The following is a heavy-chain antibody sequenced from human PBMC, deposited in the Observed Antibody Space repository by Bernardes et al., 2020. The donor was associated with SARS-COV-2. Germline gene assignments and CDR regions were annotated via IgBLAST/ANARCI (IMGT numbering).Heavy chain of an antibody. CDR3: ARLWLNGYYYYYAMDV. J-gene: IGHJ6*02. CDR1: GDSISRYF. D-gene: IGHD5-12*01. V-gene: IGHV4-59*01. CDR2: IYDGGSI. Sequence: SESLSLTCTVSGDSISRYFWSWVRQPPGKGLELLSYIYDGGSIKYTPSLQSRATISVDTSKSHISLKLTSVTAADAAVYYCARLWLNGYYYYYAMDVWGHGTAVTVSS.